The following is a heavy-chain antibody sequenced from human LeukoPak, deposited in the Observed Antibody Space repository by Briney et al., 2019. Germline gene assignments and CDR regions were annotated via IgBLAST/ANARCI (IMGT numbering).Heavy chain of an antibody. V-gene: IGHV4-39*07. CDR1: GGSISSNSYY. CDR2: IYYSGST. J-gene: IGHJ3*02. D-gene: IGHD2-15*01. Sequence: SETLSLTCSVSGGSISSNSYYWGWLRQPPGKGLAWIGSIYYSGSTYYNPSLKSRVTMSVDTSKNQFSLKLSSVTAADTAVYYCASFCSGGSCSEIDAFDIWGQGTMVTVSS. CDR3: ASFCSGGSCSEIDAFDI.